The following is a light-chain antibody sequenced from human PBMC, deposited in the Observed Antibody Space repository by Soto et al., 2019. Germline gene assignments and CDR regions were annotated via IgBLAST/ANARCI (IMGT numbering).Light chain of an antibody. CDR3: SSYSRSSIPV. CDR1: YNDVGGYKY. CDR2: EVS. J-gene: IGLJ2*01. V-gene: IGLV2-14*01. Sequence: QSVLTQPASVSGSPGQSITISCTGTYNDVGGYKYVSWYQQHPGKAPKLLIYEVSNRPSGVSNRFSGSKSGDTASLTISGLQAEDEADYYCSSYSRSSIPVFGGGTKVTVL.